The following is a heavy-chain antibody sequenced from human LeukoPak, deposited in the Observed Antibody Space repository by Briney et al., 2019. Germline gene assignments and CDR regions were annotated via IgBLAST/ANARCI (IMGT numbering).Heavy chain of an antibody. CDR1: GYTFTRYD. CDR2: MNPNSGNT. J-gene: IGHJ6*02. Sequence: GASVKVSCKASGYTFTRYDINWVRQATGQGLEWMGWMNPNSGNTGYAQKFQGRVTMTRNTSISTAYMELSSLRSEDTAVYYCARTPCIAVAADYYYGMDVWGQGTTVTVSS. D-gene: IGHD6-19*01. V-gene: IGHV1-8*01. CDR3: ARTPCIAVAADYYYGMDV.